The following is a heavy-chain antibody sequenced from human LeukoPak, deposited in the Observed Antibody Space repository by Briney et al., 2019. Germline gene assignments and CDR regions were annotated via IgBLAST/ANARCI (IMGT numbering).Heavy chain of an antibody. J-gene: IGHJ4*02. D-gene: IGHD3-9*01. V-gene: IGHV1-24*01. CDR3: ETEIRYFDWVLPGGGEYFDY. CDR1: GYTLTELS. Sequence: ASVKVSCKVSGYTLTELSMHWVRQAPGKGLEWMGGFDPEDGETIYAQKFQGRVTMTEDTSTDTAYMELSSLRSEDTAVYYCETEIRYFDWVLPGGGEYFDYWGQGTLVTVSS. CDR2: FDPEDGET.